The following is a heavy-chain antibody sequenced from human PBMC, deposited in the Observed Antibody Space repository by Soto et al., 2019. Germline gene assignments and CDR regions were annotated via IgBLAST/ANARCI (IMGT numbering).Heavy chain of an antibody. V-gene: IGHV3-30*18. CDR2: ISYDGNNK. CDR1: GFIFNSYG. D-gene: IGHD3-22*01. Sequence: ESGGGVVQPGRSLRLSCAASGFIFNSYGMHWVRQAPGKGLEWVAVISYDGNNKYYADSVKGRFTISRDNSKNTLYLQMSSLRAEDTAVYYCAKDRTYYYDSSWDYWGQGVLVTVSS. CDR3: AKDRTYYYDSSWDY. J-gene: IGHJ4*02.